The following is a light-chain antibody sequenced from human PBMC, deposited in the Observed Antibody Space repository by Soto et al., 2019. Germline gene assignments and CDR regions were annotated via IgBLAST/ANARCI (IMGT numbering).Light chain of an antibody. V-gene: IGKV3-20*01. CDR1: QSVSSSY. J-gene: IGKJ1*01. Sequence: EIVLTQSPGTLSLSPGERATLCCRASQSVSSSYLAWYQQKPGQAPRLLIYGASSRATGIPDRFSGSGSGTDFTLTISSLQPDDFATYYCQHYNSYSEAFGQGTKVDI. CDR3: QHYNSYSEA. CDR2: GAS.